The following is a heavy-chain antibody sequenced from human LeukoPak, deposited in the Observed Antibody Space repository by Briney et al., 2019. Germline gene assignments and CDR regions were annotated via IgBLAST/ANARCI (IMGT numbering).Heavy chain of an antibody. V-gene: IGHV3-30*18. J-gene: IGHJ4*02. Sequence: GGSLRLSCAASGSTFSSYGMHWVRQAPGKGLEWVAVISYDGSNKCYADSVKGRFTISRDNSKNTLYLQMNSLRAEDTAVYYCAKDGVRRLQSHFDYWGQGTLVTVSS. D-gene: IGHD5-24*01. CDR2: ISYDGSNK. CDR1: GSTFSSYG. CDR3: AKDGVRRLQSHFDY.